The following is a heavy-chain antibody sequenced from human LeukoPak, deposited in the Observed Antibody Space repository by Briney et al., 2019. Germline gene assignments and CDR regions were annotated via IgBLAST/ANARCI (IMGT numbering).Heavy chain of an antibody. J-gene: IGHJ4*02. Sequence: GGSLRLSCAASEFTFSSYEMNWVRQAPGEGLEWVSYISSRGSIIYYADSVKGRFTISRDNAKNSLYLQMNSLRAEDMALYYCAKGTLRTTVTTCMDYWGQGTLVTVSS. D-gene: IGHD4-11*01. V-gene: IGHV3-48*03. CDR3: AKGTLRTTVTTCMDY. CDR1: EFTFSSYE. CDR2: ISSRGSII.